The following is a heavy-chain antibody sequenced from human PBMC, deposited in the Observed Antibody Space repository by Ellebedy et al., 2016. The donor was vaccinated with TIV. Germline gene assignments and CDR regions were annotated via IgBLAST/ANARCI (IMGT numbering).Heavy chain of an antibody. Sequence: MPSETLSLTCAVYGGSFSGYYWSWIRQPPGKGLEWIGEINHSGSTNYNPSLKSRVTISVDTSKNQFSLKLSSVTAADTAVYYCARGRRRGTAIVVVSQYYYYGMDVWGQGTTVTVSS. CDR1: GGSFSGYY. CDR2: INHSGST. D-gene: IGHD3-22*01. J-gene: IGHJ6*02. V-gene: IGHV4-34*01. CDR3: ARGRRRGTAIVVVSQYYYYGMDV.